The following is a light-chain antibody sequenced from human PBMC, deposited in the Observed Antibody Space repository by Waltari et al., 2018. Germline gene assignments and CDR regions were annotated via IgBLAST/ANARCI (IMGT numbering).Light chain of an antibody. CDR1: TLAKRT. V-gene: IGLV3-25*03. Sequence: SSDLTQPPSVSVSPGQTARLTGSGSTLAKRTTYWYQRKPGQAPTLIIYKEKERPPGTPERFSGSRSGTTVTLTITGVQAEDEAEFFCQSVDSGRPWHVLFGGGTKLTVL. CDR2: KEK. J-gene: IGLJ2*01. CDR3: QSVDSGRPWHVL.